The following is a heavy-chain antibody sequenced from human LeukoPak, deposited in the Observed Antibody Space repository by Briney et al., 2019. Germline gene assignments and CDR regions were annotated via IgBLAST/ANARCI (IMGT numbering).Heavy chain of an antibody. CDR2: ISSSSSTL. J-gene: IGHJ3*02. Sequence: PGGSLRLSCAASGFTFSSYSMNWGRQAPGKGLEWVSYISSSSSTLYYADSVKGRFTSSRDNAKNSLYLQMNSLRAEDTAVYYCARDACLVGACGYAFDIWGQGTMVTVSS. V-gene: IGHV3-48*01. CDR3: ARDACLVGACGYAFDI. D-gene: IGHD1-26*01. CDR1: GFTFSSYS.